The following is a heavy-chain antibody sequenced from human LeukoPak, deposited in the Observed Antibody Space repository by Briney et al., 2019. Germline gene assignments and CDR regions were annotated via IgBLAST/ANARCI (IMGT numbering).Heavy chain of an antibody. CDR1: GYTFTSYG. Sequence: ASVKVSCKASGYTFTSYGISWVRQAPGQGLEGMGWISAYNGNTNYAQKLQGRVTMTTDTSTSTAYMELRSLRSDDTAVYYCARDRPYYDFWSGSLDYWGQGTLVTVSS. CDR2: ISAYNGNT. J-gene: IGHJ4*02. CDR3: ARDRPYYDFWSGSLDY. V-gene: IGHV1-18*01. D-gene: IGHD3-3*01.